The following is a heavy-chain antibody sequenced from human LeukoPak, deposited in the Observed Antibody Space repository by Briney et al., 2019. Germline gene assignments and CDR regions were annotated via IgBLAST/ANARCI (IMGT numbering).Heavy chain of an antibody. J-gene: IGHJ4*02. CDR3: ATRVVGVYYYFDY. CDR1: GFTFSSYW. Sequence: GGSLRLSCAASGFTFSSYWMSWVRQAPGQGLEWMGRIIPILGIANYAQKFQGRVTMTEDTSTDTAYMELSSLRSEDTAVYYCATRVVGVYYYFDYWGQGTLVTVSS. V-gene: IGHV1-69*02. D-gene: IGHD1-26*01. CDR2: IIPILGIA.